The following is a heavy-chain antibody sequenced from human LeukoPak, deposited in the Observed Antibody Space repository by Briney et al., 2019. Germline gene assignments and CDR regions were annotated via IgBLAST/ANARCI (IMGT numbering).Heavy chain of an antibody. CDR2: IYYSGST. Sequence: SETLSLTCTVSGGSISSSGYQWGWIRQPPGKGLEWIGSIYYSGSTYYNPSLKSRVTISVDTSKNQFPLKLTSVTAADTAVYFCARGHRPSGQSYGLTYYFDYWGQGTLVTVSS. V-gene: IGHV4-39*06. CDR3: ARGHRPSGQSYGLTYYFDY. D-gene: IGHD3-16*01. J-gene: IGHJ4*02. CDR1: GGSISSSGYQ.